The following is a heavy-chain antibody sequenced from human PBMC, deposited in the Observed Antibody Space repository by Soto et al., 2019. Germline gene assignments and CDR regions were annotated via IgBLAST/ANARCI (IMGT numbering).Heavy chain of an antibody. CDR1: GYIFTAYS. J-gene: IGHJ1*01. CDR2: VNPSGGST. CDR3: AREENCSDGVCYSEYFRR. Sequence: QVQLVQSGAEVKKPGASVKVSCKASGYIFTAYSMHWVRQAPGQGLEWMGVVNPSGGSTNYAQKFRGRITMTRDTSTSTVYMDLSSLTSEDTAVYYCAREENCSDGVCYSEYFRRWGQGTLVTVSS. D-gene: IGHD2-15*01. V-gene: IGHV1-46*01.